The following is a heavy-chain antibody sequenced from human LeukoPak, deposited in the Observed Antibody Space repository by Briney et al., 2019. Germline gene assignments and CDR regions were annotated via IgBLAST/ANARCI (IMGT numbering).Heavy chain of an antibody. CDR3: ARERGYSSYEYYFDH. D-gene: IGHD6-6*01. V-gene: IGHV3-48*03. CDR2: ISSSGSTI. CDR1: GFTFSSYD. Sequence: GGSLRLSCAASGFTFSSYDMSWIRQAPGKGLEWVSYISSSGSTIYYADSVKGRFTISRDNAKNSLYLQMNSLRAEDTAVYYCARERGYSSYEYYFDHWGQGTLVTVSS. J-gene: IGHJ4*02.